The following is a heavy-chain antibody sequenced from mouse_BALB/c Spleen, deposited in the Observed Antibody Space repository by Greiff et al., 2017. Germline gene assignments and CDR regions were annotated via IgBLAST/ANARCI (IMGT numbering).Heavy chain of an antibody. CDR2: ISYDGSN. Sequence: DLKLQESGPGLVKPSQSLSLTCSVTGYSITSGYYWNWIRQFPGNKLEWMGYISYDGSNNYNPSLKNRISITRDTSKNQFFLKLNSVTTEDTATYYCARGGLRSSWFAYWGQGTLVTVSA. CDR3: ARGGLRSSWFAY. V-gene: IGHV3-6*02. D-gene: IGHD2-4*01. CDR1: GYSITSGYY. J-gene: IGHJ3*01.